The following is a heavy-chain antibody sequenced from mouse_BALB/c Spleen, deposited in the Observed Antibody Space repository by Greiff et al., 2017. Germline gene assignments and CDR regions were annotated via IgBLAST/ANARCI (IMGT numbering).Heavy chain of an antibody. Sequence: EVQLVESGGGLVKPGGSLKLSCAASGFTFSSYAMSWVRQTPEKRLEWVASISSGGSTYYPDSVKGRFTISRDNARNILYLQMSSLRSEDTAMYYCARSGGNYFYAMDYWGQGTSVTVSS. D-gene: IGHD2-1*01. CDR3: ARSGGNYFYAMDY. CDR1: GFTFSSYA. CDR2: ISSGGST. V-gene: IGHV5-6-5*01. J-gene: IGHJ4*01.